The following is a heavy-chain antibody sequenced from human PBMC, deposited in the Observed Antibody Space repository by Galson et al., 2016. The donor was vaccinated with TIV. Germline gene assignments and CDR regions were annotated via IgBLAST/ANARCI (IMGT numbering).Heavy chain of an antibody. CDR3: ARATPSVFGVVMTLDY. V-gene: IGHV6-1*01. J-gene: IGHJ4*02. CDR1: GDSVSSNSAA. Sequence: SGDSVSSNSAAWNWLRQSPSRGLEWLGRTFYRSKWYNDYAPSVKSRITINPDTSKNQVSLQPHSVTPEDTAVYYCARATPSVFGVVMTLDYWGQGTLVTVSS. D-gene: IGHD3-3*01. CDR2: TFYRSKWYN.